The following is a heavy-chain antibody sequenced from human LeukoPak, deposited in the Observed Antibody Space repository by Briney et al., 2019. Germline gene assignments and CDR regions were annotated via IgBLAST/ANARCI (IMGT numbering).Heavy chain of an antibody. J-gene: IGHJ4*02. Sequence: PGGSLRLSCVVSGFTFNRFWMSWVRQAPGKGLEWVAKIKPDGSMDCYLDSVKGRFTISRDNTKNSLYLQMNTLRAEDTALYYCTTGYSSGWYNEGNYWGQGTLVTVSS. CDR3: TTGYSSGWYNEGNY. CDR1: GFTFNRFW. V-gene: IGHV3-7*01. CDR2: IKPDGSMD. D-gene: IGHD6-19*01.